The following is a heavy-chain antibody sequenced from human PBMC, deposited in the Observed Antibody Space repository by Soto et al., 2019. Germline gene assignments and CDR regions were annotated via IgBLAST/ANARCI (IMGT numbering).Heavy chain of an antibody. V-gene: IGHV1-46*03. Sequence: QVQLVQSGAEVKKPGASVKLSCKASGYTFTNYYIHWVPQAPGQGLEWMAIINPNGGSTSYAQKFQGRVTLTRDTSTSTVYMDLSSLKSEDTSVYYCARGLAAGDYWGQGTLVTV. CDR1: GYTFTNYY. D-gene: IGHD6-13*01. CDR2: INPNGGST. CDR3: ARGLAAGDY. J-gene: IGHJ4*02.